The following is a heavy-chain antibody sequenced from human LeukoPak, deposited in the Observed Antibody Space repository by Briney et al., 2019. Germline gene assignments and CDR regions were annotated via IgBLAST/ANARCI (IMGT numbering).Heavy chain of an antibody. CDR1: GFTFSSYW. CDR2: IKQDGSEK. V-gene: IGHV3-7*01. CDR3: AREVDTAMVDY. D-gene: IGHD5-18*01. Sequence: GGSLRLSCAASGFTFSSYWMSWVRQAPGKGLEWVANIKQDGSEKYYVDSVEGRFTISRDNAKNSLYLQMNSLRAEDTAVYYCAREVDTAMVDYWGQGTLVTVSS. J-gene: IGHJ4*02.